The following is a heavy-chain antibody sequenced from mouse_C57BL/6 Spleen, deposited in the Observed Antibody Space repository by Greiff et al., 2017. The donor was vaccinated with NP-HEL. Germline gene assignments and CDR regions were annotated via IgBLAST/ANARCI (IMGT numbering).Heavy chain of an antibody. Sequence: QVQLQQSGAELVRPGASVKLSCKASGYTFTSYGISWVKQRTGQGLEWIGEIYPRSGNTYYNEKFKGKATLTVDKSSSTAYMELRSLTSEDSAVYVCAREDGNCLCAMDYWGQGTSVTVSS. CDR2: IYPRSGNT. CDR1: GYTFTSYG. D-gene: IGHD2-1*01. J-gene: IGHJ4*01. V-gene: IGHV1-81*01. CDR3: AREDGNCLCAMDY.